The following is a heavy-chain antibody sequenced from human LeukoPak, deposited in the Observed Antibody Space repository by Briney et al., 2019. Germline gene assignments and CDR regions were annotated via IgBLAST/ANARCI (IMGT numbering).Heavy chain of an antibody. J-gene: IGHJ3*01. V-gene: IGHV3-7*01. CDR1: GFTFSSHW. CDR2: IKQDGSEK. Sequence: GGSLRLSCSASGFTFSSHWMGWVRQFPGKGLEWVANIKQDGSEKFYVDSVKGRFTMSRDNTKNSLFLQMNSLRAEDTAVYYCVRRRDGYFDVFDVWGQGTMVTVSS. CDR3: VRRRDGYFDVFDV. D-gene: IGHD5-24*01.